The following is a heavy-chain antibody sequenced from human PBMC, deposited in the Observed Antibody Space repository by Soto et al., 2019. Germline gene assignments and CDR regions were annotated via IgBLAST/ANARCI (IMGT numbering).Heavy chain of an antibody. Sequence: SVKGSFKGSRYTFTGYYIHWVRQAPGQGLEWMGWINPNSGDAKYAQKFQGRVTMTRDTSTAYMELSTLRSDDTAVYYCARSLATIGARPDYWGQGTLVTVYS. CDR2: INPNSGDA. CDR3: ARSLATIGARPDY. D-gene: IGHD6-6*01. J-gene: IGHJ4*02. V-gene: IGHV1-2*02. CDR1: RYTFTGYY.